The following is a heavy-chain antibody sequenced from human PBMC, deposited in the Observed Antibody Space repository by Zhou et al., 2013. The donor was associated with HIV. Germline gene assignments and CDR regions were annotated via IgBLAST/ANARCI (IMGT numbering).Heavy chain of an antibody. J-gene: IGHJ4*02. CDR1: GYTFISYG. Sequence: QVQLVQSGAEVKRPGASVKVSCKASGYTFISYGISWVRQAPGQGLEWMGWISAYNGNTNYAQKFQGRVTITADESTSTAYMELSSLRSEDTAVYYCARCANWNYEGYYFDYWGQGTLVTVSS. V-gene: IGHV1-18*01. D-gene: IGHD1-7*01. CDR2: ISAYNGNT. CDR3: ARCANWNYEGYYFDY.